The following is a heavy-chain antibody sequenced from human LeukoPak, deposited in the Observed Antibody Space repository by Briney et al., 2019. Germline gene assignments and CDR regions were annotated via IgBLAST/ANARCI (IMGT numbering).Heavy chain of an antibody. Sequence: GGSPRLSCAASGFTFSSYAMSWVRQAPGKGLEWVSAISGSGGSTYYADSVKGRFTISRDNSKNTLYLQMNSLRAEDTAVYYCAKVFEDIVVVVAAIFDYWGQGTLVTVSS. D-gene: IGHD2-15*01. CDR3: AKVFEDIVVVVAAIFDY. V-gene: IGHV3-23*01. CDR1: GFTFSSYA. J-gene: IGHJ4*02. CDR2: ISGSGGST.